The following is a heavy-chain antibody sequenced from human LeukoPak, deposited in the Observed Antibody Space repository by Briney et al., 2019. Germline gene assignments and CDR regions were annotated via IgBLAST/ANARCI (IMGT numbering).Heavy chain of an antibody. Sequence: GGSLRLSCAASGFTFSSYWTSWVRQAPGKGLEWVANIKQDGSEKYYVDSVKGRFTISRDNAKNSLYLQMNSLRAEDTAVYYCARRRYHHNYYFDYWGQGTLVTVSS. D-gene: IGHD2-2*01. J-gene: IGHJ4*02. CDR2: IKQDGSEK. V-gene: IGHV3-7*01. CDR3: ARRRYHHNYYFDY. CDR1: GFTFSSYW.